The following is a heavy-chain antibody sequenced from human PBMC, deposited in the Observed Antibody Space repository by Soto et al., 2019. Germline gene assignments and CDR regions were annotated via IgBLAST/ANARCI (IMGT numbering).Heavy chain of an antibody. J-gene: IGHJ4*02. D-gene: IGHD3-9*01. Sequence: EVQLVESGGGLVQPGGSLRLSCAASGFTFSSYWMSWVRQAPGKGLEWVANIKQEGSEKYYVDSVKGRFTISRDNAKNSLYLQMNIQRAEDTAVYYCARVLTGAFDYWGQGTLVTVSS. CDR2: IKQEGSEK. V-gene: IGHV3-7*01. CDR3: ARVLTGAFDY. CDR1: GFTFSSYW.